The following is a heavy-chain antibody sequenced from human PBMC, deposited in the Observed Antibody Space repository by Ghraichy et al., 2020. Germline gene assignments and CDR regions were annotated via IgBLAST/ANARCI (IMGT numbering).Heavy chain of an antibody. CDR1: GFTFSSYA. CDR3: AKGTQLIYYYYYMDV. J-gene: IGHJ6*03. Sequence: GGSLRLSCAASGFTFSSYAMSWVRQAPGKGLEWVSAISGSGGSTYYADSVKGRFTISRDNSKNTLYLQMNSLRAEDTAVYYCAKGTQLIYYYYYMDVWGKGTTVTVSS. V-gene: IGHV3-23*01. D-gene: IGHD1-1*01. CDR2: ISGSGGST.